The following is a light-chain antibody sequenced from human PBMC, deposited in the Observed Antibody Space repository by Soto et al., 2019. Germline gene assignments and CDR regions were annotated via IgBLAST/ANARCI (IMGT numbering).Light chain of an antibody. CDR3: QQRYTTPIT. CDR2: AAS. Sequence: DIPMTQSPSSLSASVGDRVIITCRASQTISSHLNWYQQKPGKAPNLLVYAASSLQSGVPSRFTGSDSGTDFTLTISSMHPQDFATYFCQQRYTTPITFGQGTRL. V-gene: IGKV1-39*01. J-gene: IGKJ5*01. CDR1: QTISSH.